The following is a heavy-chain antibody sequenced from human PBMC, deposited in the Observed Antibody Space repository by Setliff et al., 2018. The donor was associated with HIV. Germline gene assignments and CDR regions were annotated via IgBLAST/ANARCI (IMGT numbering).Heavy chain of an antibody. D-gene: IGHD3-16*01. CDR2: ISNIGSTI. Sequence: GGSLRLSCAASGFTFSSYEMNWVRQAPGKGLEWVSYISNIGSTIYYADSVKGRFTISRDNAKNSLYLQMHSLRAEDTAVYYCVRWGLPYGIDAWGQGTLVTVSS. V-gene: IGHV3-48*03. J-gene: IGHJ4*02. CDR3: VRWGLPYGIDA. CDR1: GFTFSSYE.